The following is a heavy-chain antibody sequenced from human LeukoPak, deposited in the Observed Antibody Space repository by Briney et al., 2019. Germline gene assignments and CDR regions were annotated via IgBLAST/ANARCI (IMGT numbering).Heavy chain of an antibody. D-gene: IGHD3-22*01. CDR3: ARGGPNYYDSRGYSYLDY. CDR1: GYTFTSYG. CDR2: ISAYNGNT. Sequence: ASVKVSCKASGYTFTSYGISWVRQAPGQGLEWMGWISAYNGNTNYAQKLQGRVTMTTDTSTSTAYMELRSLRSDDTAVYYCARGGPNYYDSRGYSYLDYWGQGTLVTVSS. J-gene: IGHJ4*02. V-gene: IGHV1-18*01.